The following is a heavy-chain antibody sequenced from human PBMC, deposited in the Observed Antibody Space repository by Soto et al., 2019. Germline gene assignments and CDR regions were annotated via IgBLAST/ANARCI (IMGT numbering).Heavy chain of an antibody. D-gene: IGHD6-6*01. J-gene: IGHJ4*02. CDR1: GFIFKNYA. V-gene: IGHV3-30*04. Sequence: WSLRLSCAVSGFIFKNYALNWVRQAPGKGLEWVASITRDGYNKYYADSVKGRFTISRDNSKNTLSLQMTALRVEDSSVYYCTKSSGGSSSVGMDYWGPGTLVTVSS. CDR2: ITRDGYNK. CDR3: TKSSGGSSSVGMDY.